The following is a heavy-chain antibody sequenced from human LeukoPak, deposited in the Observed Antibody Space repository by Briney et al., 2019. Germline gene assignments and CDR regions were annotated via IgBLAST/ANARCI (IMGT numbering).Heavy chain of an antibody. J-gene: IGHJ5*02. V-gene: IGHV1-46*01. Sequence: ASVTVSCKASGYTFTSYYMHWVRQAPGQGLEWMGIINPSGGSTSYAQKFQGRVTMTRDTSTSTVYMELSSLRSEDTAVYYCARYYGSGSSFNWFDPWGQGTLVTVSS. D-gene: IGHD3-10*01. CDR2: INPSGGST. CDR3: ARYYGSGSSFNWFDP. CDR1: GYTFTSYY.